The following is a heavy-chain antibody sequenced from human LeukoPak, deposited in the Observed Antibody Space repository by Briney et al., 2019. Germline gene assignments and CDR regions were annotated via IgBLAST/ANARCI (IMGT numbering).Heavy chain of an antibody. CDR2: INPSGGST. J-gene: IGHJ4*02. CDR1: GYTFINYY. V-gene: IGHV1-46*03. Sequence: ASVKASCKASGYTFINYYMHWVRQAPGQGLEWMGIINPSGGSTSYAQNFQGRVTMTRDTSTSTVYMDLSSLRSEDTAVYYCARGSTGTTFDYWGQGTLVTVSS. D-gene: IGHD1-7*01. CDR3: ARGSTGTTFDY.